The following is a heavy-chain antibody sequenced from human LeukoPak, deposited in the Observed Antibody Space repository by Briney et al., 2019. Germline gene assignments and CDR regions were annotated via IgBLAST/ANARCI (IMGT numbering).Heavy chain of an antibody. Sequence: AGGSLRLSCAASGFTFSSYAMHWVRQAPGKGLEYVSAISSNGGSTYYANSVKGRFTISRDNSKNTLYLQMGSLKTEDTAVYYCTTDAAGYNYGSLGYWGQGTLVTVSS. J-gene: IGHJ4*02. D-gene: IGHD1-1*01. CDR2: ISSNGGST. CDR3: TTDAAGYNYGSLGY. CDR1: GFTFSSYA. V-gene: IGHV3-64*01.